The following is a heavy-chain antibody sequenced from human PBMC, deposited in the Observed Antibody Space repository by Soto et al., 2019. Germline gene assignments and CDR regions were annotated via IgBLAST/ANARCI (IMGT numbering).Heavy chain of an antibody. CDR3: ARDSLDSSGNFMRHPDAFDV. CDR2: IHYSGNT. V-gene: IGHV4-31*03. Sequence: QVQLQESGPGLVKPSQTLSLTCTVSGGSINSDGYYWSWIRQHPGKGLEWIGYIHYSGNTYYNPALKSRITISIDTSKNQFSLQLSSATVADTAVYFCARDSLDSSGNFMRHPDAFDVWGQGTGVAVSS. D-gene: IGHD3-22*01. CDR1: GGSINSDGYY. J-gene: IGHJ3*01.